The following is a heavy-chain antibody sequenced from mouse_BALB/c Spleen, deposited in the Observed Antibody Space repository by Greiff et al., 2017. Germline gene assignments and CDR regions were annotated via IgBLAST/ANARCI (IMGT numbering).Heavy chain of an antibody. CDR1: GYTFTSYW. CDR2: IDPSDSYT. V-gene: IGHV1-69*02. CDR3: ARSWRDGNYGGDY. D-gene: IGHD2-1*01. Sequence: QVQLQQPGAELVKPGASVKLSCKASGYTFTSYWMHWVKQRPGQGLEWIGEIDPSDSYTNYNQKFKGKATLTVDKSSSTAYMQLSSLTSEDSAVYYCARSWRDGNYGGDYWGQGTTLTVSS. J-gene: IGHJ2*01.